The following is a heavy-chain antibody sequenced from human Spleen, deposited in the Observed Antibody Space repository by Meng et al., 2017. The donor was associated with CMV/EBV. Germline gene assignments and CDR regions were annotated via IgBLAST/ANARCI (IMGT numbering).Heavy chain of an antibody. V-gene: IGHV4-4*02. CDR3: ARRGEYSNGLDY. CDR1: GGSISSSNL. Sequence: CAVYGGSISSSNLWSWVRQPPGKGLEWIGEIYHSGSTNYNPSLKSRVTISVDKSKNQFSLKLSSVTAADTAVYYCARRGEYSNGLDYWGQGTLVTVSS. CDR2: IYHSGST. J-gene: IGHJ4*02. D-gene: IGHD4-11*01.